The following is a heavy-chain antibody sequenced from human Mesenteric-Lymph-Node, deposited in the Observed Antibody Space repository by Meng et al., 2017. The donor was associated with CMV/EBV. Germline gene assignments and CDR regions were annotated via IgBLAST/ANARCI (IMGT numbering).Heavy chain of an antibody. CDR3: AGSSTSCYACNWFDP. D-gene: IGHD2-2*01. J-gene: IGHJ5*02. V-gene: IGHV4-34*01. CDR1: GGSFSGYD. Sequence: VYGGSFSGYDWSWIRQPPGTGLEWIGEINHSGSTNYNPSLKSRVTISVDRSKNQFSLKLSSVTAADTAVYYCAGSSTSCYACNWFDPWGQGTLVTVSS. CDR2: INHSGST.